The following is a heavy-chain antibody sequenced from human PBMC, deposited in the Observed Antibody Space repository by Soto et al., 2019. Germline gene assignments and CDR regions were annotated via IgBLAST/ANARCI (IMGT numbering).Heavy chain of an antibody. CDR2: ISGSVDST. D-gene: IGHD3-3*01. J-gene: IGHJ5*02. CDR3: AKDGARFLEWFPNWFDP. Sequence: PGGSLRLSCAASGFPFSIYGMNWVRQAPGKGLEWVSVISGSVDSTYYADSVKGRFTISRNNSKNTLYLQMNSLRAEDTAVYYCAKDGARFLEWFPNWFDPWGQGTLVTVSS. CDR1: GFPFSIYG. V-gene: IGHV3-23*01.